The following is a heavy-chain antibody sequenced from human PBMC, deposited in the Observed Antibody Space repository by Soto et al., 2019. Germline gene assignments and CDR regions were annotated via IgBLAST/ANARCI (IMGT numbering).Heavy chain of an antibody. V-gene: IGHV4-59*08. D-gene: IGHD3-3*01. J-gene: IGHJ6*03. CDR1: GGSISSYY. CDR2: IYYSGST. CDR3: LRIPYFDFWSGPYYYYYYMDV. Sequence: SETLSLTCTVSGGSISSYYWSWIRQPPGKGLEWIGYIYYSGSTNYNPPLKSRVTISVDTSKNQFSLKLSSVTAADTAAYYCLRIPYFDFWSGPYYYYYYMDVWSKGTTVTVSS.